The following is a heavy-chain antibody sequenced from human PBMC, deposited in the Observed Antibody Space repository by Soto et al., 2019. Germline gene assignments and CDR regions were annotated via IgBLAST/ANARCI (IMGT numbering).Heavy chain of an antibody. J-gene: IGHJ4*02. CDR2: ISYDGSNK. Sequence: QVQLVESGGGVVQPGRSLRLSCAASGFTFSSYGMHWVRQAPGKGLEWVAVISYDGSNKYYADSVKGRFTISRDNSKNTLYLQMNSLRAEDTAVYYCAKLCGGIAVAGRPDYWGQGTLVTVSS. D-gene: IGHD6-19*01. CDR1: GFTFSSYG. V-gene: IGHV3-30*18. CDR3: AKLCGGIAVAGRPDY.